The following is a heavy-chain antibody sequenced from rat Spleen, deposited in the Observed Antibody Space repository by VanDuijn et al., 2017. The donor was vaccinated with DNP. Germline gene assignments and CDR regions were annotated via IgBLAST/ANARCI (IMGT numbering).Heavy chain of an antibody. CDR1: GSSITSSSR. CDR2: INSAGST. V-gene: IGHV3-3*01. Sequence: EVQLQESGPGLVKPSQSLSLTCSVTGSSITSSSRWNWIRRFPGHKLEWMGYINSAGSTNYNPSLKSRISITRETSKNQCFLQVNSVTTDDTATYYCTRGDILRSFDYWGQGVMVTVSS. D-gene: IGHD1-6*01. CDR3: TRGDILRSFDY. J-gene: IGHJ2*01.